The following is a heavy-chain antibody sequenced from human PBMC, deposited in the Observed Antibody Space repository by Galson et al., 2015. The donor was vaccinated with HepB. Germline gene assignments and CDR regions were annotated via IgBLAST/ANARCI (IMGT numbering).Heavy chain of an antibody. CDR3: AREFAFGCGSYSN. Sequence: SLRLSCAASGFTFSDYWMHWVRQAPGKGLLWVSYISADGTRTKCADSVKGRFTISRDNAKNTVYLQMNSLRAEDTAVYYCAREFAFGCGSYSNWGQGSLVTVSS. V-gene: IGHV3-74*01. J-gene: IGHJ4*02. CDR2: ISADGTRT. D-gene: IGHD6-19*01. CDR1: GFTFSDYW.